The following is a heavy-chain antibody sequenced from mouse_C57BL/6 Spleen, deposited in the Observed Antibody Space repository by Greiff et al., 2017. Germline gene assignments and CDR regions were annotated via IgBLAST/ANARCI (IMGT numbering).Heavy chain of an antibody. CDR2: INPSSGYT. V-gene: IGHV1-7*01. D-gene: IGHD1-1*01. CDR3: ARCDITTVVATDY. Sequence: QVQLKESGAELAKPGASVKLSCKASGYTFTSYWMHWVKQRPGQGLEWIGYINPSSGYTKYNQKFKDKATLTAAKSSSTAYMQLSSLTYEDSAVYYCARCDITTVVATDYWGQGTTLTVSS. CDR1: GYTFTSYW. J-gene: IGHJ2*01.